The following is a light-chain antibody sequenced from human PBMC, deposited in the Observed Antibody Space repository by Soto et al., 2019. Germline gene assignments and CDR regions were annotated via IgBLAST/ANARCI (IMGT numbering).Light chain of an antibody. V-gene: IGKV3-20*01. CDR2: GAS. J-gene: IGKJ2*01. Sequence: EIVLTQSPGTLSLSPGERATLSCRASQSVSNNYLAWYQQKPGQPPRLLIYGASSRATGIPDRFSGSGSGTDFTLTISRLEPEDFAVYYCQQYGGSPLYTFGQGTELQIK. CDR1: QSVSNNY. CDR3: QQYGGSPLYT.